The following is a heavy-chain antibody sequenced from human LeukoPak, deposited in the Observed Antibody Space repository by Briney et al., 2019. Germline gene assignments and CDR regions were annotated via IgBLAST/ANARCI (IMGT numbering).Heavy chain of an antibody. CDR3: ARGPSGYHNT. CDR1: GFTFSTYA. CDR2: ISYDGSSK. J-gene: IGHJ4*02. D-gene: IGHD5-12*01. V-gene: IGHV3-30*14. Sequence: GGSLRLPCAASGFTFSTYAMHWVRQAPGKGLEWVAVISYDGSSKYYADSVKGRFTISRDNSKNILHLQMNSLRAEDTAVYYCARGPSGYHNTGGQGTLVTVSS.